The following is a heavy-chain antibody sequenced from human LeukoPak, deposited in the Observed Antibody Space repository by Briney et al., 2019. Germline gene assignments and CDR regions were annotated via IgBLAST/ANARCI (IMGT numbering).Heavy chain of an antibody. CDR3: AREPEYYDSSGGYLDY. CDR2: IYYSGST. V-gene: IGHV4-59*01. CDR1: GGSIGSDY. J-gene: IGHJ4*02. D-gene: IGHD3-22*01. Sequence: SETLSLTCTVSGGSIGSDYRSWIRQPPGKGLEWIGYIYYSGSTNYNPSLKSRVTISVDTSKNQFSLKLSSVTAADTAVYYCAREPEYYDSSGGYLDYWGQGTLVTVSS.